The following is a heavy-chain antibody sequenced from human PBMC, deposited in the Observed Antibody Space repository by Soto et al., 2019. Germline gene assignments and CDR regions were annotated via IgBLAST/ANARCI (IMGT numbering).Heavy chain of an antibody. CDR3: ARERSVGYCITTTCPKPFYYYAMDV. D-gene: IGHD2-2*01. V-gene: IGHV1-69*01. CDR1: GGTFSNYA. J-gene: IGHJ6*02. CDR2: FIPIFGTP. Sequence: QVQLVQSGAEVKKPGSSVKVSCKASGGTFSNYAFSWVRQAPGQGLEWMGGFIPIFGTPNYAQKFQGRVTVTADASTRTVYMELSSLRSENTAVYYCARERSVGYCITTTCPKPFYYYAMDVWDQGTTVTVSS.